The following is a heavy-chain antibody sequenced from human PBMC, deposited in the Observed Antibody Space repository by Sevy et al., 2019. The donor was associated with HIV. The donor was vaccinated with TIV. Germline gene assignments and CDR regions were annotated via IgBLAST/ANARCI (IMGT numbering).Heavy chain of an antibody. CDR1: GFTFTSYA. CDR3: AKLRGYYGGSLADH. V-gene: IGHV3-23*01. D-gene: IGHD4-17*01. Sequence: GGSLRLSCAASGFTFTSYAMSWVRQAPGKGLEWVSGITESGDRAWYADSAEGRFTISRDNSKNTLFLQMNGLRAEDTAIYYCAKLRGYYGGSLADHWGQGTLVTVSS. CDR2: ITESGDRA. J-gene: IGHJ4*02.